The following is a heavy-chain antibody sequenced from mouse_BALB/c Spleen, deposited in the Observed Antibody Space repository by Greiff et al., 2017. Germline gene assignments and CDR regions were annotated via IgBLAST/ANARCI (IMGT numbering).Heavy chain of an antibody. Sequence: EVHLVESGGGLVQPGGSRKLSCAASGFTFSSFGMHWVRQAPEKGLEWVAYISSGSSTIYYADTVKGRFTISRDNPKNTLFLQMTSLRSEDTAMYYCARSEGYDGGGDYWGQGTTLTVSS. CDR1: GFTFSSFG. D-gene: IGHD2-2*01. CDR2: ISSGSSTI. J-gene: IGHJ2*01. CDR3: ARSEGYDGGGDY. V-gene: IGHV5-17*02.